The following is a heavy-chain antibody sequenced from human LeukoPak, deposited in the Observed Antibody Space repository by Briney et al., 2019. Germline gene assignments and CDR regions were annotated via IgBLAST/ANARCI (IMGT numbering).Heavy chain of an antibody. CDR3: ARGGYYSSWPDNAKYLQR. D-gene: IGHD6-13*01. V-gene: IGHV3-21*01. CDR1: GFTFSSYS. Sequence: PWGSVRLSCAAPGFTFSSYSMNWVRQAPGRGLEWVASMSSSSSYTYYADSVKGRFTIARDNAKNSLYLKMNSLGAEDTAVYYCARGGYYSSWPDNAKYLQRWGQGTLVTASS. CDR2: MSSSSSYT. J-gene: IGHJ1*01.